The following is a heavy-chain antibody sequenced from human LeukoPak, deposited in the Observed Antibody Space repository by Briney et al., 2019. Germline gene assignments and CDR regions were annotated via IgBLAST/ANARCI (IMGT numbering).Heavy chain of an antibody. D-gene: IGHD4-17*01. CDR3: AREPYGDYVGPGDY. Sequence: ASVKVSCKASGYTFTSYYIHWVRQAPGQGLEWMGIMNPSGGSTNYAQKFQGRVTMTRDTSTSTVYMELSSLRSDDTAVYFCAREPYGDYVGPGDYWGQGTLVTVSS. J-gene: IGHJ4*02. V-gene: IGHV1-46*01. CDR1: GYTFTSYY. CDR2: MNPSGGST.